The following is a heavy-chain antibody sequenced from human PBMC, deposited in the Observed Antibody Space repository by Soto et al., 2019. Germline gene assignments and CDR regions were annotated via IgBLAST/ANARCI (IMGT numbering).Heavy chain of an antibody. CDR3: ARRDKSSSPYYYHAMDV. V-gene: IGHV5-10-1*01. D-gene: IGHD6-6*01. CDR1: GYNFPNYW. J-gene: IGHJ6*02. Sequence: GESLKISCKGSGYNFPNYWVSWVRQMPGKGLEWLGRIDPTDSYTNYSPSFEGHVTISADESSSTAYLQWSSLKASDTAIYYCARRDKSSSPYYYHAMDVWGQGTTVTVSS. CDR2: IDPTDSYT.